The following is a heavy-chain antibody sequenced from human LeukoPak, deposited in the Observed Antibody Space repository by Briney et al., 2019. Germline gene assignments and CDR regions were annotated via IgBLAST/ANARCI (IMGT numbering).Heavy chain of an antibody. D-gene: IGHD3-16*01. Sequence: ASVKVSCKSSGYTFTTYGISWMRQAPGQGLEWMGWISPYNGNTKYAQKLQGRVTMTTDTSTNTAYMELRSLRSDDTAVYYCARARRTFGGVSFDYWGQGTLVTVSS. V-gene: IGHV1-18*01. CDR3: ARARRTFGGVSFDY. CDR1: GYTFTTYG. J-gene: IGHJ4*02. CDR2: ISPYNGNT.